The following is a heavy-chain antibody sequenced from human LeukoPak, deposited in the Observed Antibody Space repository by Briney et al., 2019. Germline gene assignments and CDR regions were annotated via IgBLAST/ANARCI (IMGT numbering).Heavy chain of an antibody. Sequence: PGASVTVSCKASGYTFTSYGISWVRQAPGQGLEWMGWISAYNGNTNYAQKLQGRVTMTTDTSMSTAYMELRSLRSDDTAVYYCARDPRDTMVRGVIITSWFDPWGQGTLVTVSS. J-gene: IGHJ5*02. D-gene: IGHD3-10*01. V-gene: IGHV1-18*04. CDR2: ISAYNGNT. CDR1: GYTFTSYG. CDR3: ARDPRDTMVRGVIITSWFDP.